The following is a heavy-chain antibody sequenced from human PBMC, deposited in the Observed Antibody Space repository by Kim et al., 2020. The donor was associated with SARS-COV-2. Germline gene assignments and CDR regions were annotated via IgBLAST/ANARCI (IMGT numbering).Heavy chain of an antibody. D-gene: IGHD5-12*01. CDR1: GFTFSEYA. CDR2: ITGSGLST. CDR3: AKWPRQWLPSVDVMDV. J-gene: IGHJ6*02. Sequence: GGSLRLSCAASGFTFSEYALSWVRQAPGKGLEWVSGITGSGLSTYYAASAKGRFTISRDNSKNTLYLQMDSLRVEDTAVYYCAKWPRQWLPSVDVMDVWGQGTTVTVSS. V-gene: IGHV3-23*01.